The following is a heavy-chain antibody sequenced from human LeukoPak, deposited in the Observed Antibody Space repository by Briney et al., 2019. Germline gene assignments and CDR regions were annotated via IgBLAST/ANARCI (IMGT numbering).Heavy chain of an antibody. CDR1: GFTFSDAW. D-gene: IGHD3-16*01. CDR3: AADRGGGAFDI. Sequence: GGSLRLSCVASGFTFSDAWMSWVRQAPGKGLEWVGRFKSKSAGGTTDYAAPVKGRFTASRDDSQNTLSLQMNSLKTEDTAVYYCAADRGGGAFDIWGPGTLVTVSS. J-gene: IGHJ3*02. CDR2: FKSKSAGGTT. V-gene: IGHV3-15*01.